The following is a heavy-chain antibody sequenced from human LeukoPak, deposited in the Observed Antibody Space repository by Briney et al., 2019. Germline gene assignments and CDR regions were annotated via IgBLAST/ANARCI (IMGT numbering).Heavy chain of an antibody. CDR2: IYYSGST. J-gene: IGHJ4*02. D-gene: IGHD4-17*01. V-gene: IGHV4-59*12. CDR3: AREGTVTTPPDY. Sequence: SETLSLTCTVSGGSISSYYWSWIRQPPGKGLEWIGYIYYSGSTNYNPSLKSRVTISVDTSKNQFSLKLSSVTAADTAVYYCAREGTVTTPPDYWGQGTLVTVSS. CDR1: GGSISSYY.